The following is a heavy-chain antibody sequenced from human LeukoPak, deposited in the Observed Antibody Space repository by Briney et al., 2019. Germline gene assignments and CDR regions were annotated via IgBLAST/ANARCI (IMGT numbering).Heavy chain of an antibody. V-gene: IGHV3-15*01. CDR1: EITFSNAW. CDR3: TTTRKDDYGGYFDY. J-gene: IGHJ4*02. D-gene: IGHD4-23*01. Sequence: GGSLRLSCAASEITFSNAWMSWVRQAPGKGLEWVGRIKSKADGGTTDYAAPVKGRFTISRDGSKTTLFLQMSSLKTEDTAVYYCTTTRKDDYGGYFDYWGQGTLVTVSS. CDR2: IKSKADGGTT.